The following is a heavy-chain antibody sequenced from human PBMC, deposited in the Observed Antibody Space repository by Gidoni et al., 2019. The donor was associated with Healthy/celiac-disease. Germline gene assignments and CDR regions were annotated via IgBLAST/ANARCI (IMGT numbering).Heavy chain of an antibody. J-gene: IGHJ6*02. D-gene: IGHD3-22*01. CDR2: IYYSGST. CDR3: ARDWGVGRYYYDSSGEGGMDV. V-gene: IGHV4-59*01. CDR1: GGSISSYY. Sequence: QVQLQESGPGLVKPSETLSLTCTVSGGSISSYYWSWIRQPPGKGLEWIGYIYYSGSTNYNPSLKSRVTISVETSKNQCSLKLSSVTAADTAVYYCARDWGVGRYYYDSSGEGGMDVWGQGTTVTVSS.